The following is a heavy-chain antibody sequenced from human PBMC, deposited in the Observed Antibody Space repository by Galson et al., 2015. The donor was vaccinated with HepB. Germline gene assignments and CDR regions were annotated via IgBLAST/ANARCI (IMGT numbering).Heavy chain of an antibody. V-gene: IGHV1-24*01. CDR3: AAEDYDFWSGHGKNAFDI. CDR1: GYTLTELS. Sequence: SVKVSCKVSGYTLTELSMHWVRQAPGKGLEWMGGFDPEDGETIYAQKFQGRVTMTEDTSTDTAYMELSSLRSEDTAVYYCAAEDYDFWSGHGKNAFDIWGQGTMVTVSS. J-gene: IGHJ3*02. CDR2: FDPEDGET. D-gene: IGHD3-3*01.